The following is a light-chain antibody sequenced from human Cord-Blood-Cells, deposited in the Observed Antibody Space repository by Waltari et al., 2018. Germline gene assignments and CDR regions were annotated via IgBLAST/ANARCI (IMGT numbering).Light chain of an antibody. CDR3: QQYNNWPLYS. CDR1: QSVSSN. Sequence: EIVMTQSPATLSVSPGERATLSCRASQSVSSNLAWYQQKPGQAPRLLIYGASTRATGIPARFSGSGSGTEFTLTISGLQSEDLAVYYCQQYNNWPLYSFGQGTKLEIK. CDR2: GAS. J-gene: IGKJ2*03. V-gene: IGKV3-15*01.